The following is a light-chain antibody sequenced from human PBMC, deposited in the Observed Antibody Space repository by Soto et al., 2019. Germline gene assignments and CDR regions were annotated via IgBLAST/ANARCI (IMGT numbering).Light chain of an antibody. CDR3: QQYNSYSWT. V-gene: IGKV1-5*01. J-gene: IGKJ1*01. CDR2: DAS. CDR1: QSISSW. Sequence: DIQITQSPSTLSASVGDRVTITCRSSQSISSWLAWYQQKPGKAPKLLIYDASSLESGVPSRFSGSGSGTEFTLTISSLQPDDFATYYRQQYNSYSWTFGQGTKVDIK.